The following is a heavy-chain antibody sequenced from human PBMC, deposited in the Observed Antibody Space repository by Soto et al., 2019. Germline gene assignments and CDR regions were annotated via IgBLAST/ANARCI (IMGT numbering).Heavy chain of an antibody. CDR1: GGSIDSYDFY. V-gene: IGHV4-39*01. D-gene: IGHD3-16*01. Sequence: PSETLSLTCSVSGGSIDSYDFYWVWIRQPPGEGLEWIGGTYYRRSTFYNSSLRSRLTLSVDTSKNQFSLSLSSVTAADTAVYYCARHTHWAPLVDWGQGMLVTVSS. CDR2: TYYRRST. J-gene: IGHJ4*02. CDR3: ARHTHWAPLVD.